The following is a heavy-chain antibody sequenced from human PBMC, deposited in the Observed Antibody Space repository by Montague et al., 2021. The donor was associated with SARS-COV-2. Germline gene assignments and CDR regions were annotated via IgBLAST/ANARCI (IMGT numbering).Heavy chain of an antibody. Sequence: SETLSLTCTVSGGTVRDYYWNWIRQTPGKGLEWIGYIFYNGYTKXXPSLESRVTLSVDTPGNQFFLSLRSVTAPDTATYFCARHSVSEDGTFFRSYFDPWGQGAQVIVSS. V-gene: IGHV4-59*08. CDR2: IFYNGYT. CDR1: GGTVRDYY. CDR3: ARHSVSEDGTFFRSYFDP. D-gene: IGHD1-1*01. J-gene: IGHJ5*02.